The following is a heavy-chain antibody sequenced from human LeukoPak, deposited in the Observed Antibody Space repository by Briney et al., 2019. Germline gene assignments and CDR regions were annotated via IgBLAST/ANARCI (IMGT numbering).Heavy chain of an antibody. D-gene: IGHD5-12*01. CDR2: INHSGST. V-gene: IGHV4-34*01. CDR3: ARGLRTRSGYGLDP. Sequence: PSETLSLTCAVHGGSFSGYYWSWIRQPPGKGLEWIGEINHSGSTNYNPSLKSRVTISVDTSKNQFSLKLSSVTAADTAVYYCARGLRTRSGYGLDPWGQGTLVTVSS. J-gene: IGHJ4*02. CDR1: GGSFSGYY.